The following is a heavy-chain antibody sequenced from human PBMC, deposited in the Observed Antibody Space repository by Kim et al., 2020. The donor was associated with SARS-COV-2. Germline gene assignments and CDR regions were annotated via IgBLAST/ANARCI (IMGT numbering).Heavy chain of an antibody. CDR3: AKDRVAVAGTGGAWFDP. J-gene: IGHJ5*02. D-gene: IGHD6-19*01. CDR2: ISGSGGST. CDR1: GFTFSSYA. Sequence: GGSLRLSCAASGFTFSSYAMSWVRQAPGKGLEWVSAISGSGGSTYYADSVKGRFTISRDNSKNTLYLQMNSLRAEDTAVYYCAKDRVAVAGTGGAWFDPWGQGTLVTVSS. V-gene: IGHV3-23*01.